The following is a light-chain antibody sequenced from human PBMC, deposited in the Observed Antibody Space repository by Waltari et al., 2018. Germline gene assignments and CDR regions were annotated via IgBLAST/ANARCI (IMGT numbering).Light chain of an antibody. CDR1: PGPVTSGHY. Sequence: QAVVTQEPSLTVSPGGNVTPTRGSSPGPVTSGHYPYWFHQKPGQAPRKLIYVTRNKHSGTPARFSGSLLGGKAALTLTGAQPDDEATYYCLVSYSGALWVFGGGTKLTVL. J-gene: IGLJ3*02. CDR3: LVSYSGALWV. CDR2: VTR. V-gene: IGLV7-46*01.